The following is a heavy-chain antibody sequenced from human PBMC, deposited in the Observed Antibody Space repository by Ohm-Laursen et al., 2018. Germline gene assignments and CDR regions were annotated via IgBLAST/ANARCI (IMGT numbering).Heavy chain of an antibody. D-gene: IGHD3-10*01. V-gene: IGHV4-59*01. Sequence: GTLSLTCAVSGGSISTYYWSWIRQPPGKGLEWIGYIYYSGSTNYNPSLKSRVTISVDTSKNHFSLKLSSVTAADTAVYYCARGGSRKLLSDWYFDLWGRGTLVTVSS. CDR2: IYYSGST. CDR1: GGSISTYY. J-gene: IGHJ2*01. CDR3: ARGGSRKLLSDWYFDL.